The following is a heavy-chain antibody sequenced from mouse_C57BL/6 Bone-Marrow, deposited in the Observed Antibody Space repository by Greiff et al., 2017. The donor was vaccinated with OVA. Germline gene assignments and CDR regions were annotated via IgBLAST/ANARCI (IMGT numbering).Heavy chain of an antibody. CDR3: AGRPRVSPYAMDY. V-gene: IGHV1-76*01. Sequence: VQLQQSGAELVRPGASVKLSCKASGYTFTDYYINWVKQRPGQGLEWIARIYPGSGNTYYNEKFKGKATLTAEKSSSTAYMQLSSLTSEDSAVYFCAGRPRVSPYAMDYWGQGTSVTVSS. CDR2: IYPGSGNT. D-gene: IGHD2-2*01. J-gene: IGHJ4*01. CDR1: GYTFTDYY.